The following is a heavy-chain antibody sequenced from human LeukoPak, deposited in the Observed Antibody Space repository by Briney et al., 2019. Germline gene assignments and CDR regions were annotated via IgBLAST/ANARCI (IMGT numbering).Heavy chain of an antibody. J-gene: IGHJ3*02. D-gene: IGHD3-10*01. CDR3: ARDSLPGAQDAFDI. CDR2: IKQDGSEK. V-gene: IGHV3-7*01. CDR1: GFTFSSYA. Sequence: GGSLRLSCAASGFTFSSYAMSWVRQAPGKGLEWVANIKQDGSEKYYVDSVKGRFTISRDNAKNSLYLQMNSLRAEDTAVYYCARDSLPGAQDAFDIWGQGTMVTVSS.